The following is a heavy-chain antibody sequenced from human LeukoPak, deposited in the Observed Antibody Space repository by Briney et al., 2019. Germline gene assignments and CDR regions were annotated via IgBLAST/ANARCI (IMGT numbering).Heavy chain of an antibody. J-gene: IGHJ4*02. CDR2: IDGDGTNT. Sequence: GGSLRLSCAASGFTFSSHWMHWVRQAPGEGLVWVSLIDGDGTNTNYADSVKGRFVISRDNAKNTLFLQMSSLRADDTGVYYCTRDLGHCSGGTCFPSGPADYWGQGTPVTVSS. V-gene: IGHV3-74*01. D-gene: IGHD2-15*01. CDR3: TRDLGHCSGGTCFPSGPADY. CDR1: GFTFSSHW.